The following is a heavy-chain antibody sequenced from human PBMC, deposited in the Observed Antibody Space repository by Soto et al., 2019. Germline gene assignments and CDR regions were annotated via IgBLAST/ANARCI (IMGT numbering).Heavy chain of an antibody. V-gene: IGHV3-23*01. CDR2: ISAGGDRT. CDR1: GFTFSNYP. Sequence: EVQVSESGGGLVQPGGSLRLSCATSGFTFSNYPMNWVRQAPGKGLEWVSGISAGGDRTYYADSVKGRFTIFRDNSKNSVSLRMNILRVEDTAVYYGARRVWGQGTLVTVSS. J-gene: IGHJ4*02. CDR3: ARRV.